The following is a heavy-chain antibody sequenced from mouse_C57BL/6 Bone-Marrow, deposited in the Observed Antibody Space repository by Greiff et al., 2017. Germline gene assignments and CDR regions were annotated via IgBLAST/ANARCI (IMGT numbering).Heavy chain of an antibody. CDR2: IFPGDGDT. J-gene: IGHJ3*01. CDR3: ARGAY. Sequence: LVESGAELVKPGASVKISCKASGYAFSSYWMNWGKKRPGKGLEWIGQIFPGDGDTNYNGKFKGKATLTADKSSSTAYMHRSSLTSEDSAVYFCARGAYWGQGTLVTVSA. CDR1: GYAFSSYW. V-gene: IGHV1-80*01.